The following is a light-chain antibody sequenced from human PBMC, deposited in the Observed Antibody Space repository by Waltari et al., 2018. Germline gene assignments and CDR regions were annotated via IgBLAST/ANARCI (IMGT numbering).Light chain of an antibody. CDR2: DNT. V-gene: IGLV1-40*01. CDR3: QSYDSSLRGFYV. CDR1: SSTLGAGYA. J-gene: IGLJ1*01. Sequence: QSVLTQPPSLSGAPGQRVTISCTGRSSTLGAGYAVQWCQQFPVPAPKLLIYDNTNRPSGVPARFSGSKSGTSASLAITGLQAEDEADYYCQSYDSSLRGFYVFGTGTKVTV.